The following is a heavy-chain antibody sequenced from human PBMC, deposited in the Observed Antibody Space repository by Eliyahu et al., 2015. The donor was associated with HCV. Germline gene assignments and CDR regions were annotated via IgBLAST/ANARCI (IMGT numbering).Heavy chain of an antibody. CDR1: GYTFINYW. D-gene: IGHD1-7*01. V-gene: IGHV5-51*01. J-gene: IGHJ4*02. Sequence: EVQLVQSGAEVKKPGESLKISCQSSGYTFINYWIGWVRPDPGKGLGWVGVIYPGNSDTRYSPSFQGQVTISADKSINTAYLQWSSLKASDTAIYYCARLGRNWNYVPGYWGQGTLVTVSS. CDR2: IYPGNSDT. CDR3: ARLGRNWNYVPGY.